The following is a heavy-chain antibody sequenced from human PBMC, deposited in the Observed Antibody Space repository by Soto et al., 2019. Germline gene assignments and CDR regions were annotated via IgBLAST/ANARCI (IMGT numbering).Heavy chain of an antibody. CDR3: AMRPGYSSSDY. J-gene: IGHJ4*02. D-gene: IGHD5-18*01. CDR1: GGTFSGNV. V-gene: IGHV1-69*06. CDR2: IIPIFGKT. Sequence: QVQLVQSGAEVKKPGSSVKVSCKASGGTFSGNVISWVRQAPGQGLEWMGGIIPIFGKTNYAQKFLGRVTITADKSTSTAYMELSSLRSEDTAMYHCAMRPGYSSSDYWGQGTLVTASS.